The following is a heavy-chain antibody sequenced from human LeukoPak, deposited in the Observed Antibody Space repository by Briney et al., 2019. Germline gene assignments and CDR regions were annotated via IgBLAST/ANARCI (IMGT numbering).Heavy chain of an antibody. CDR2: IYYSGST. V-gene: IGHV4-39*01. CDR1: GGSISSSSYY. D-gene: IGHD3-3*01. J-gene: IGHJ4*02. CDR3: ARLRTIFGVVMADYFDY. Sequence: SETLSLTCTVSGGSISSSSYYWGWIRQPPGKGLEWIGSIYYSGSTYYNPSLKSRVTISVDTSKNQFSLKLSSVTAADTAVYYCARLRTIFGVVMADYFDYWGQGTLVTVSS.